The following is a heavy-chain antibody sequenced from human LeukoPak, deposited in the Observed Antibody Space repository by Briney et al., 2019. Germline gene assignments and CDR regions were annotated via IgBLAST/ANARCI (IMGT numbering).Heavy chain of an antibody. CDR1: GXTFNNYQ. J-gene: IGHJ4*02. V-gene: IGHV3-48*03. Sequence: GSLRLSFAASGXTFNNYQMNWVRQAPGKGLECISYISSSGRTIYYADSLKGRFTVSRDNAKNSLYLRMNNLRAEDTAVYYCARGEYYFDYWGQGTLVTVSS. CDR3: ARGEYYFDY. CDR2: ISSSGRTI.